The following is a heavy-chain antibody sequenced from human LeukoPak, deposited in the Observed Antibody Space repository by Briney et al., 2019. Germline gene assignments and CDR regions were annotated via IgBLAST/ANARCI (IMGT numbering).Heavy chain of an antibody. V-gene: IGHV3-33*01. CDR3: ARDSEVTSYYFDY. Sequence: GGSLRLSCAASGFTFSSYGMHWVRQAPGKGLEWVAVIWYDGSNKYYADSVKGRFTISRDNSKNTLYLQMNSLRAEDTAVYYCARDSEVTSYYFDYWGQGTLVTVSS. CDR2: IWYDGSNK. J-gene: IGHJ4*02. D-gene: IGHD2-21*02. CDR1: GFTFSSYG.